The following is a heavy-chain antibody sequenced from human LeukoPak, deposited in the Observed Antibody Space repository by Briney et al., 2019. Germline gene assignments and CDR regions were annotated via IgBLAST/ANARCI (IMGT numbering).Heavy chain of an antibody. Sequence: GGSLRLSCAASGFTFSSNELNWVRQAPGKGLEWVSYISGSGSTIYYADSVKGRFTISRDNAKNSLYLQMNSLRAEDTAVYYCARVGFGESLFDYWGQGTLVTVSS. CDR2: ISGSGSTI. CDR1: GFTFSSNE. D-gene: IGHD3-10*01. V-gene: IGHV3-48*03. CDR3: ARVGFGESLFDY. J-gene: IGHJ4*02.